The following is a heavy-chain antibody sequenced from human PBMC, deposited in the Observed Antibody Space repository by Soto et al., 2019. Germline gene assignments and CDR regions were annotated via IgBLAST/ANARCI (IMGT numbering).Heavy chain of an antibody. Sequence: PGASVKVACTESGYTFTDYFLHWVRPAPGQGLEWVGIINPSDGNPYYAQKFQGRLTLTKDTSTSTDYLEVSSLKSEDTAVYYCVLLDNNAYNILAYWVQGALLTDSS. CDR1: GYTFTDYF. D-gene: IGHD3-16*01. V-gene: IGHV1-46*01. CDR3: VLLDNNAYNILAY. J-gene: IGHJ4*02. CDR2: INPSDGNP.